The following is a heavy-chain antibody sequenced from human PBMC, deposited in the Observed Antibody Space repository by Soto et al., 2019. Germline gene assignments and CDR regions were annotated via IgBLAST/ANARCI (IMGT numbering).Heavy chain of an antibody. D-gene: IGHD3-10*01. Sequence: SETLSLTCAVSGGSISSSNWWSWVRQPPGKGLEWIGEIYHSGSTNYNPSLKSRVTISVDTSKNQFSLKLSSVTAADTAVYYCANIGGAMVRGVSYYYGMDVWGQGTTVT. CDR1: GGSISSSNW. V-gene: IGHV4-4*02. CDR2: IYHSGST. J-gene: IGHJ6*02. CDR3: ANIGGAMVRGVSYYYGMDV.